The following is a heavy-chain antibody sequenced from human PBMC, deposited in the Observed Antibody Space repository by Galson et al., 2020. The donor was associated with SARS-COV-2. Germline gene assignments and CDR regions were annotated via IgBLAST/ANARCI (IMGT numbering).Heavy chain of an antibody. V-gene: IGHV4-39*07. CDR1: GGHIFISSNY. CDR2: VYYTGTT. D-gene: IGHD3-10*01. CDR3: ARDLVRWRGARLYYFGMGV. Sequence: ASETLSLTCTAPGGHIFISSNYCTWTRQAPGKGLEWITSVYYTGTTYFNPSTKRRVTISADRSRNQFSLQLTSVTAADTAVYYCARDLVRWRGARLYYFGMGVWGPGIMVTVSS. J-gene: IGHJ6*02.